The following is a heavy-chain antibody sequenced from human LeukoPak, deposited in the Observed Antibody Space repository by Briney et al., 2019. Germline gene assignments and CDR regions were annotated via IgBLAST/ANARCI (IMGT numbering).Heavy chain of an antibody. J-gene: IGHJ5*02. CDR1: GFTFSSYG. CDR3: ARDYAGENWFDP. CDR2: IWYDGSNK. Sequence: GSLRLSCAASGFTFSSYGMHWVRQAPGKGLEWVAVIWYDGSNKYYADSVKGRFTISRDNSKNTLYLQMNSLRAEDTAVYYCARDYAGENWFDPWGLGTLVTVSS. V-gene: IGHV3-33*01. D-gene: IGHD3-16*01.